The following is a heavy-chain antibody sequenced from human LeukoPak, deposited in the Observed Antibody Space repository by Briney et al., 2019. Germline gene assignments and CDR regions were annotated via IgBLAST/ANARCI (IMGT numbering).Heavy chain of an antibody. CDR1: GFTFSSYA. D-gene: IGHD1-1*01. Sequence: GGSLRLSCAASGFTFSSYALHWVRQAPGKGLEWVAVISYDGTYKYYADSVKGRFSISRDNSKKALYLQMNSLRAEDTAVYYCARTAGTTTGGMDVWGQGTTVTVSS. CDR2: ISYDGTYK. J-gene: IGHJ6*02. CDR3: ARTAGTTTGGMDV. V-gene: IGHV3-30-3*01.